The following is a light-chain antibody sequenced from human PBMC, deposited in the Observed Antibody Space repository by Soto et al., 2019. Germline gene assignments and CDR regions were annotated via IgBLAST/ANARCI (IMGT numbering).Light chain of an antibody. CDR1: QSVRSK. CDR3: QQYGSSPIT. Sequence: ILMTQSPVALSVSPGERATLSCRASQSVRSKLAWYQQKPGQAPRLLIYDASTRATDVPARFSGSGSGTEFTLTISSLQSEDFAVYYCQQYGSSPITFGQGTRLEIK. V-gene: IGKV3-15*01. CDR2: DAS. J-gene: IGKJ5*01.